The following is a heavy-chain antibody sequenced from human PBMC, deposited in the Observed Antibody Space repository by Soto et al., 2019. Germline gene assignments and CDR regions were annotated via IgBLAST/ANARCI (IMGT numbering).Heavy chain of an antibody. V-gene: IGHV3-23*01. D-gene: IGHD5-12*01. CDR2: ISGSGGST. J-gene: IGHJ4*02. Sequence: GGSLRLSCAASGFTFSSYAMSWVRQAPGKGLEWVSAISGSGGSTYYADSVKGRFTISRDNSKNTLYLQMNSLRAEDTAVYYCAKDDGWLRFRSYFDYWCQEALVTVSS. CDR3: AKDDGWLRFRSYFDY. CDR1: GFTFSSYA.